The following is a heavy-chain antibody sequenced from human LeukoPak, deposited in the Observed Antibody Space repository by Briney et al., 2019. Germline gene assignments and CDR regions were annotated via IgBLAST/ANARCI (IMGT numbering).Heavy chain of an antibody. Sequence: PSETLPLTCTVSGVSISSSNSYWGWIRQPPGKGLEWIGSIYYSGNTYYNASLKSQVSISIDTSKNQFSLKLRSVTAADTAVYYCARHRTRLNWFDPWGQGTLVTVSS. CDR2: IYYSGNT. CDR1: GVSISSSNSY. CDR3: ARHRTRLNWFDP. J-gene: IGHJ5*02. V-gene: IGHV4-39*01. D-gene: IGHD1-1*01.